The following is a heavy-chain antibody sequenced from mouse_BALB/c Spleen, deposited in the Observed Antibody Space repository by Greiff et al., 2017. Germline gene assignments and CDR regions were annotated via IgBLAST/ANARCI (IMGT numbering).Heavy chain of an antibody. D-gene: IGHD2-1*01. CDR2: ILPGSGST. V-gene: IGHV1-9*01. J-gene: IGHJ4*01. CDR1: GYTFSSYW. Sequence: QVQLQQSGAELMKPGASVKISCKATGYTFSSYWIEWVKQRPGHGLEWIGEILPGSGSTNYNEKFKGKATFTADTSSNTAYMQLSSLTSEDSAVYYCARGSGNYDYAMDYWGQGTSVTVSS. CDR3: ARGSGNYDYAMDY.